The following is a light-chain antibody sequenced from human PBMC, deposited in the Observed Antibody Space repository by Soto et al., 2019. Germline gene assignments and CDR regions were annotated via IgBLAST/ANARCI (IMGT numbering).Light chain of an antibody. CDR3: SSYTSSSTLVV. J-gene: IGLJ2*01. Sequence: QSALTQPASVSGSPGQSITISCTGTSSDVGGYNYVSWYQQHPGKAPKLMIYDVSNRPSGVSNRFSGSKSGNTASLTISGLQPEDEPDYYCSSYTSSSTLVVFGRGTKLTVL. CDR2: DVS. CDR1: SSDVGGYNY. V-gene: IGLV2-14*01.